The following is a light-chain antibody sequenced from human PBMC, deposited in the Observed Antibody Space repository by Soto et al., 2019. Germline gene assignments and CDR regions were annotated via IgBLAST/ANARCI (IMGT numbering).Light chain of an antibody. CDR1: QTISGW. V-gene: IGKV1-5*01. CDR3: LQYNGYYRT. Sequence: DIQMTQSPSTLSASVGDTVTITCRASQTISGWLAWYQQRPGKAPNLLIFDASTLESGVPSRFSGSGSGTTFTLTIRSLQSDDFSNYYCLQYNGYYRTFGQGTKVEIK. CDR2: DAS. J-gene: IGKJ1*01.